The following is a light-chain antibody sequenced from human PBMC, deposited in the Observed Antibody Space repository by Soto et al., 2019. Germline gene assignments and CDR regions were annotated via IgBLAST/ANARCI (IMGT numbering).Light chain of an antibody. V-gene: IGKV4-1*01. CDR1: QSVLYSSNNKNY. CDR3: QQYYSTPRT. CDR2: WAS. Sequence: DIVMTQSPDSLAVSLGETATINCKSNQSVLYSSNNKNYLAWYQQKAGQPPKVIIYWASTRESGVPDRFSGSGSGTDFTLTISSLQAEDVAVYYCQQYYSTPRTFGQGTQVEI. J-gene: IGKJ1*01.